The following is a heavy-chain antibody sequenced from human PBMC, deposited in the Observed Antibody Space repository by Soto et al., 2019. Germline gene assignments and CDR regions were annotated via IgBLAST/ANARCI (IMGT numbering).Heavy chain of an antibody. CDR1: GGSISSGGYY. Sequence: QVQLQESGPGLVKPSQTLSLTCTVSGGSISSGGYYWSWIRQHPGKGLEWIGYIYYSGSTYYNPSLMSRVTISVDTSKNQCALKLSSVTAADTAVYYCARDLQYSRLFYGMDVWGQGTTVTVSS. CDR3: ARDLQYSRLFYGMDV. CDR2: IYYSGST. J-gene: IGHJ6*02. D-gene: IGHD6-13*01. V-gene: IGHV4-31*03.